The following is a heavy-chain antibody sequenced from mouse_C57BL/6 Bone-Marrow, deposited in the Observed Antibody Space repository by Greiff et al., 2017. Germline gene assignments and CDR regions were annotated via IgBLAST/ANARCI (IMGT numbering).Heavy chain of an antibody. J-gene: IGHJ2*01. Sequence: VQLKQSGGGLVKPGGSLKLSCAASGFTFSDYGMHWVRQAPEKGLEWVAYISSGSSTIYYADTVKGRFTISRDNAKNTLFLQMTSLRSEDTAMYYCARKYYFDYWGQGTTLTVSS. CDR3: ARKYYFDY. CDR1: GFTFSDYG. CDR2: ISSGSSTI. V-gene: IGHV5-17*01.